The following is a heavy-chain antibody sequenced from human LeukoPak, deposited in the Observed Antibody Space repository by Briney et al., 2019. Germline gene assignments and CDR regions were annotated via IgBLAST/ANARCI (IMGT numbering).Heavy chain of an antibody. J-gene: IGHJ6*03. V-gene: IGHV3-74*01. CDR1: GFTLSSYW. D-gene: IGHD2-21*02. CDR2: INSDGSST. Sequence: GGSLRLACAASGFTLSSYWMHCVRQAPGKGLLCVSRINSDGSSTSYADSVKGRFTISRDNAKNTLYLQMNSLRAEGTAVYYCAREGTYCGGDCYSPYYYYYYMDVWGKGTTVTVSS. CDR3: AREGTYCGGDCYSPYYYYYYMDV.